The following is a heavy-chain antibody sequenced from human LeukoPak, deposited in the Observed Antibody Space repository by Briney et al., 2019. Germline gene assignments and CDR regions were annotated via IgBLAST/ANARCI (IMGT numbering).Heavy chain of an antibody. J-gene: IGHJ4*02. D-gene: IGHD3-9*01. CDR2: ISGSGGST. CDR1: GFSFSSYD. CDR3: ARAVTYYDILTGY. Sequence: PGGSLRLSCAASGFSFSSYDMSWVRQAPGKGLEWVSAISGSGGSTYYADSVKGRFTISRDNSKNTLYLQMNSLRAEDTAVYYCARAVTYYDILTGYWGQGTLVTVSS. V-gene: IGHV3-23*01.